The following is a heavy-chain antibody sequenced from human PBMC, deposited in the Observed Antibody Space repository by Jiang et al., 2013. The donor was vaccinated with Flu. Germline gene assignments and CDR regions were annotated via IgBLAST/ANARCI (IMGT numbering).Heavy chain of an antibody. D-gene: IGHD2-21*02. J-gene: IGHJ3*02. V-gene: IGHV1-69*04. CDR1: GGTFSSYA. CDR3: AREGDSGAFDI. CDR2: IIPILGIA. Sequence: SGAEVKKPGSSVKVSCKASGGTFSSYAISWVRQAPGQGLEWMGRIIPILGIANYAQKFQGRVTITADKSTSTAYMELSSLRSEDTAVYYCAREGDSGAFDIWGQGTMVTVSS.